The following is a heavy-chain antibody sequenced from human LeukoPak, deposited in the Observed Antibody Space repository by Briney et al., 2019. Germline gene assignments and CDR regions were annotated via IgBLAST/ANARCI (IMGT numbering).Heavy chain of an antibody. D-gene: IGHD3-3*01. J-gene: IGHJ4*02. Sequence: SETLSLTCTVSGGSISSYYWSWIRQPPGKGLEWIGEINHSGSTNYNPSLKSRVTISVDTSKNQFSLKLSSVTAADTAVYYCASRAGDYDFWSGYYFDYWGQGTLVTVSS. CDR2: INHSGST. CDR3: ASRAGDYDFWSGYYFDY. V-gene: IGHV4-34*01. CDR1: GGSISSYY.